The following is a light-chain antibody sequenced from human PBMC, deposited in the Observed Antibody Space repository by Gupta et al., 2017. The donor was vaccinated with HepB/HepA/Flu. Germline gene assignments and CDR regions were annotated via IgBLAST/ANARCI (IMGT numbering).Light chain of an antibody. V-gene: IGKV3-11*01. CDR3: HQWNKWPPVT. CDR2: DAS. Sequence: GERATLSCRASQSVDKFLAWYQQKPGQAPRLVIYDASKRATGVPARFSGSGSGTDFTLTISNLEPEEYAAYYCHQWNKWPPVTFGGGTKVEIK. J-gene: IGKJ4*01. CDR1: QSVDKF.